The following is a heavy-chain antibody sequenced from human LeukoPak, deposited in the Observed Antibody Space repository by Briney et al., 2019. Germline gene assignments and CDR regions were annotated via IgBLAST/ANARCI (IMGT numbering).Heavy chain of an antibody. D-gene: IGHD3-10*01. Sequence: SETLSLTCTVSGGSISSYYWSWIRQPPGKGLEWIGYIYYSGSTNYNPSLKSRVTISVDTSKNQFSLKLSSVSAADTAVHYCARSGQPPDAFDIWGQGTMVTVSS. CDR1: GGSISSYY. J-gene: IGHJ3*02. CDR2: IYYSGST. CDR3: ARSGQPPDAFDI. V-gene: IGHV4-59*01.